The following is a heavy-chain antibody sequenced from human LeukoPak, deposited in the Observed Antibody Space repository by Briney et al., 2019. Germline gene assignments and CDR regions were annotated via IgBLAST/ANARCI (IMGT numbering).Heavy chain of an antibody. CDR1: GGSFSGYY. J-gene: IGHJ4*02. Sequence: SETLSLTCAVYGGSFSGYYWSWIRQPPGKGLEWIGEINHSGSTNYNPSLKSRVTISVGTSKNQFSLKLSSVTAADTAVYYCARQVTFGYAYAYYFDYWGQGSLVTVSS. D-gene: IGHD5-18*01. CDR2: INHSGST. CDR3: ARQVTFGYAYAYYFDY. V-gene: IGHV4-34*01.